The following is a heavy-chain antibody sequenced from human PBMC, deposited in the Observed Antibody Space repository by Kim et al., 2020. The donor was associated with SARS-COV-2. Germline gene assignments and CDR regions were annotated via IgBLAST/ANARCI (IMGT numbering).Heavy chain of an antibody. V-gene: IGHV7-4-1*02. J-gene: IGHJ6*02. Sequence: ASVKVSCKASGYTFTSYAMNWVRQAPGQGLEWMGWINTNTGNPTYAQGFTGRFVFSLDTSVSTAYLQISSLKAEDTAVYYCAEVAGTYYYYGMDVWGQGTTVTVSS. CDR1: GYTFTSYA. CDR2: INTNTGNP. D-gene: IGHD6-19*01. CDR3: AEVAGTYYYYGMDV.